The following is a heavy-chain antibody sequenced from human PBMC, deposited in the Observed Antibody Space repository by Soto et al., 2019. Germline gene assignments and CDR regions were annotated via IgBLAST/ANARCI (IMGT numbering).Heavy chain of an antibody. CDR2: IFGSGAPT. CDR3: TREASSWGFAFDL. V-gene: IGHV3-23*01. J-gene: IGHJ3*01. Sequence: EVQLLESGGGLVQPGGSLRLSCAASGFTFSHYAMSWVRQAPGKGLQWVSTIFGSGAPTHYADSAKGRFGISRDNSNNMLFLEMNSLKDEDTAVYYCTREASSWGFAFDLWGQGTTVAVSS. CDR1: GFTFSHYA. D-gene: IGHD3-16*01.